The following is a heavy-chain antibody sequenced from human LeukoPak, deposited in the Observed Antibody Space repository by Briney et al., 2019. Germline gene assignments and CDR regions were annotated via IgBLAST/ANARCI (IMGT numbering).Heavy chain of an antibody. CDR1: GGSISGYY. J-gene: IGHJ6*02. D-gene: IGHD6-19*01. CDR3: ARALGWDGYYYYGMDV. Sequence: PSETLSLTCTVSGGSISGYYWSWIRQPPGKGLEWIGYIYYSGSTNYNPSLKSRVTISVDTSKNQFSLKLSSVTAADTAVYYCARALGWDGYYYYGMDVWGQGTTVTVSS. CDR2: IYYSGST. V-gene: IGHV4-59*01.